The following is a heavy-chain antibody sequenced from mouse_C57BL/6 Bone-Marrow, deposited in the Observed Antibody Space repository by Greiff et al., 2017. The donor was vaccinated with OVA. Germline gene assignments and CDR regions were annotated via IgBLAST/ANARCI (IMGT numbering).Heavy chain of an antibody. CDR2: ISDGGSYT. J-gene: IGHJ2*01. CDR3: AREVRSYCGY. CDR1: GFTFSSYA. Sequence: DVMLVESGGGLVKPGGSLKLSCAASGFTFSSYAMSWVRQTPEKRLEWVATISDGGSYTYYPDNVKGRFTLARDNTKNNLYLQMSHLKSEDTAMYYGAREVRSYCGYWGQGTTLTVSS. V-gene: IGHV5-4*01.